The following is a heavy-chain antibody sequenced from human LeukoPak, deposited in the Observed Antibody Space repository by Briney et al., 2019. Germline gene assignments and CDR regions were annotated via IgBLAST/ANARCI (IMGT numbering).Heavy chain of an antibody. V-gene: IGHV3-30*02. CDR2: IRYDGSNK. Sequence: GGSLRLSCAASGFTFSSYSMTWVRQAPGKGLEWAAFIRYDGSNKYYADSVKGRFTISRDNSKNTLYLQMNSLRAEDTAVYYCAKDPPYDSSGPGGDSFDYWGQGTLVTVSS. J-gene: IGHJ4*02. CDR1: GFTFSSYS. D-gene: IGHD3-22*01. CDR3: AKDPPYDSSGPGGDSFDY.